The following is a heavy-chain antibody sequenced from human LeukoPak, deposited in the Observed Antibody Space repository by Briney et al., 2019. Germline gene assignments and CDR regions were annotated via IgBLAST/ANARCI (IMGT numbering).Heavy chain of an antibody. CDR3: GRDPNGDYIGAFDM. CDR1: GFTFSSYA. J-gene: IGHJ3*02. CDR2: ISGSGGST. D-gene: IGHD4-17*01. V-gene: IGHV3-23*01. Sequence: GGSLRLSCAASGFTFSSYAMSWVRQAPGKGLEWVSAISGSGGSTYYADSVKDRFTISRDNSKNTLYLQMNSLRAEDTAIYYCGRDPNGDYIGAFDMWGQGTVVTVSS.